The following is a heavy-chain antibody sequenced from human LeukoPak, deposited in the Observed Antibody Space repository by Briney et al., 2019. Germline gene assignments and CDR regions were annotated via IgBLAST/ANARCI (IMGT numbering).Heavy chain of an antibody. J-gene: IGHJ4*02. V-gene: IGHV3-23*01. Sequence: GGSLRLSCVASGFTFSDYAMIRLRQAPGKGLEGVSGISDSGGSTYYADSVKGRCTISRDNSKNTVSLQMNNLRAEDTAVYFCARHDSFIPYWGQGTLVTVTS. D-gene: IGHD3-16*02. CDR2: ISDSGGST. CDR3: ARHDSFIPY. CDR1: GFTFSDYA.